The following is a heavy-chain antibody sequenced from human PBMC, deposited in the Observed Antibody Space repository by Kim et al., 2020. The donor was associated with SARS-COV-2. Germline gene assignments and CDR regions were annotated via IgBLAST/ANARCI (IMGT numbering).Heavy chain of an antibody. V-gene: IGHV3-30*18. CDR3: AKETGSGSYYAWTYYYYRRDV. CDR1: GFTFSSYG. J-gene: IGHJ6*02. D-gene: IGHD3-10*01. Sequence: GGSLRLSCAASGFTFSSYGMHWVRQAPGKGLEWVAVISYDGSNKYYADSVKGRFTISRDNSKNTLYLQMNSLRAEDTAVYYCAKETGSGSYYAWTYYYYRRDVWGQGTTVTVSS. CDR2: ISYDGSNK.